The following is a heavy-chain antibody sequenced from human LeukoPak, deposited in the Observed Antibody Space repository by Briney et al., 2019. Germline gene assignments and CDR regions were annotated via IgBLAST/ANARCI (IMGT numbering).Heavy chain of an antibody. CDR3: ARGPPRAGYCSSTSCYTFAFDI. Sequence: PSETLSLTCTVSGGSISSYYWSWIRQPPGKGLEWIGYIYYSGSTNYNPSLKSRVTISVDTSKNQFSLKLSSVTAADTAVYYCARGPPRAGYCSSTSCYTFAFDIWGQGTMVTVSS. CDR2: IYYSGST. CDR1: GGSISSYY. J-gene: IGHJ3*02. V-gene: IGHV4-59*01. D-gene: IGHD2-2*02.